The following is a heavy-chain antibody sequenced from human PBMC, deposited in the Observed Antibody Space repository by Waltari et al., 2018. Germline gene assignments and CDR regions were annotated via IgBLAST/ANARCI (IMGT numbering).Heavy chain of an antibody. CDR3: ARDYGDYDSSGYNY. Sequence: QVQLVESGGGVVQPGRSLRLSCAASGFTFSSYAMHWVRQAPGKGLEWVAVISYDGSNKYYADSVKGRFTISRDKSKNTLYLQMNSLRAEDTAVYYCARDYGDYDSSGYNYWGQGTLVTVSS. J-gene: IGHJ4*02. D-gene: IGHD3-22*01. V-gene: IGHV3-30-3*01. CDR2: ISYDGSNK. CDR1: GFTFSSYA.